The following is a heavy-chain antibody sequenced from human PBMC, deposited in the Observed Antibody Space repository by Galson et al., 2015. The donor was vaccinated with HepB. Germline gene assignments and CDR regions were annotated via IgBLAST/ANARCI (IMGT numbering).Heavy chain of an antibody. CDR2: IWDDGSNK. Sequence: SLRLSCAASGLTFSTYGMHWVRQAPGKGLEWVAVIWDDGSNKYYADSVKGRFTIARDNSKNTLYLQMNSLRAEDTAVYYCATDASYGYDAFDIWGQGTMVSVSS. CDR3: ATDASYGYDAFDI. D-gene: IGHD5-24*01. J-gene: IGHJ3*02. CDR1: GLTFSTYG. V-gene: IGHV3-33*01.